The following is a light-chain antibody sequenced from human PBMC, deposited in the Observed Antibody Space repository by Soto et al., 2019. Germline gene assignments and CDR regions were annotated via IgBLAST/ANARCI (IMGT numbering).Light chain of an antibody. Sequence: DIQMTQSPSSLSASVGDRATITCRASQSICGYLNWYEQKQGQAPKIXIYAAFSLQSGVPSMFSGSGSGTDFTLTISSLQPEDFATYYCQQSYSSTITFGQGTRLEIK. CDR2: AAF. CDR3: QQSYSSTIT. V-gene: IGKV1-39*01. CDR1: QSICGY. J-gene: IGKJ5*01.